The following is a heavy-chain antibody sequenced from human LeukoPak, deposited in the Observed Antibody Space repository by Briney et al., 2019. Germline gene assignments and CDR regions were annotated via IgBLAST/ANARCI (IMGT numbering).Heavy chain of an antibody. CDR3: ARNPERKYWFDP. J-gene: IGHJ5*02. CDR2: ISWDGNIE. V-gene: IGHV3-30-3*01. Sequence: PGGSLRLSCSASGFTFKSHAMHWIRQAPGKGLEWVAFISWDGNIEHYADSVKGRFTISRDNPENTLYLHLDNLRADDTAMYYCARNPERKYWFDPWGRGSLVTVSS. CDR1: GFTFKSHA.